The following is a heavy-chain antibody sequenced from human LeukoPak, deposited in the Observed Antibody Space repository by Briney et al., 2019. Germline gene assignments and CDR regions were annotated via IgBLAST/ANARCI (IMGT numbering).Heavy chain of an antibody. J-gene: IGHJ4*02. V-gene: IGHV3-21*01. CDR1: GFTFSSYS. D-gene: IGHD4-23*01. CDR2: ISSSSSYI. CDR3: ARTDYGGNSLGVDY. Sequence: GGSLRLSCAASGFTFSSYSKNWVRQAPGKGLEWISSISSSSSYIYYADSVKGRFTISRDNAKNSLYLQMNSLRAEDTAVYYCARTDYGGNSLGVDYWGQGTLVTVSS.